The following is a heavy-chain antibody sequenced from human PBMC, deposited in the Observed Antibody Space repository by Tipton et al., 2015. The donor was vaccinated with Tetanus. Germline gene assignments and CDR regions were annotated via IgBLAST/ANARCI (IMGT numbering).Heavy chain of an antibody. Sequence: TLSLTCSVSGGSISSNNYYWAWIRQPPGKGLEWIGEVDDSGSTNYSPSLKSRVTISLDTSKNEFSLTLSSVTAADTAVYYCARHLYGYWFDPWGQGAQVTVSS. CDR3: ARHLYGYWFDP. CDR1: GGSISSNNYY. CDR2: VDDSGST. J-gene: IGHJ5*02. V-gene: IGHV4-39*07. D-gene: IGHD3-10*01.